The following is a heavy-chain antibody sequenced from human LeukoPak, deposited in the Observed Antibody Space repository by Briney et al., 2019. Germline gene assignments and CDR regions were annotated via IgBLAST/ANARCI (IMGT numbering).Heavy chain of an antibody. CDR3: ARSEGLYYYYGMDV. Sequence: GASLQISCQGSGYSFTSYWIGWVRQLPGKGLEWMGIIYPGDSDTRYSPSFQGQVTISADKSISTAYLQWSSLKASDTAMYSCARSEGLYYYYGMDVWGQGTTVTVSS. CDR1: GYSFTSYW. D-gene: IGHD1-14*01. V-gene: IGHV5-51*01. CDR2: IYPGDSDT. J-gene: IGHJ6*02.